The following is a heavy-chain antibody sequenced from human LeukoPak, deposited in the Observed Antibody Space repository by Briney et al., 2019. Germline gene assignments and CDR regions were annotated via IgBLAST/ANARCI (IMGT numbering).Heavy chain of an antibody. V-gene: IGHV3-9*01. CDR2: ISWNSGSI. D-gene: IGHD6-19*01. CDR3: AKGSSGWPPDQFDY. Sequence: GGFLRLSCAASGFTFDDYAMHWVRQAPGKGLEWVSGISWNSGSIGYADSVKGRFTISRDNAKNSLYLQMNSLRAEDTALYYCAKGSSGWPPDQFDYWGQGTLVTVSS. J-gene: IGHJ4*02. CDR1: GFTFDDYA.